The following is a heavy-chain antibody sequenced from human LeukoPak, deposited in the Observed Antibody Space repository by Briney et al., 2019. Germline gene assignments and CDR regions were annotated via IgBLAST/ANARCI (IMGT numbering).Heavy chain of an antibody. CDR3: AKVGDMITFGGVSVYFDY. CDR1: GFTVSSY. V-gene: IGHV3-53*01. D-gene: IGHD3-16*01. Sequence: PGGSLRLSCAASGFTVSSYMSWVRQAPGKGLEWVSAIYDGDNTNYADSVKGRFTISRDNSKNTLYLQMNSLRAEDTAIYYCAKVGDMITFGGVSVYFDYWGQGTLVTVSS. CDR2: IYDGDNT. J-gene: IGHJ4*02.